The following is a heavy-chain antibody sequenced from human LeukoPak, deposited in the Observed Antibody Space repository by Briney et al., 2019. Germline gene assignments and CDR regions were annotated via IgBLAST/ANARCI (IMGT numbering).Heavy chain of an antibody. Sequence: SETLSLTCTVSGGSITTNNYYWDWIRQPPGKGLEWIGSINYSGNTYYNPSLKSRVTISVDTSKNQFSLKLSSVTAADTAVYYCARDQHPRARGEYWGQGTLVTVSS. V-gene: IGHV4-39*02. CDR1: GGSITTNNYY. D-gene: IGHD5-12*01. CDR3: ARDQHPRARGEY. CDR2: INYSGNT. J-gene: IGHJ4*02.